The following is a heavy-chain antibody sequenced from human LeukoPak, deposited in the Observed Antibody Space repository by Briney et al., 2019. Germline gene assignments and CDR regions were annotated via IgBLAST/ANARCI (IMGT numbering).Heavy chain of an antibody. CDR2: MNPSSGNT. Sequence: GASVKVSCKASGYTFTSYDINWVRQATGQGLEWMGWMNPSSGNTGYAQKFQGRVTMTRNTSISTAYMELSSLRSEDTAVYYCARDDGSRGYSYGDYYYYYYMDVWGKGTTVTVSS. D-gene: IGHD5-18*01. CDR1: GYTFTSYD. CDR3: ARDDGSRGYSYGDYYYYYYMDV. V-gene: IGHV1-8*01. J-gene: IGHJ6*03.